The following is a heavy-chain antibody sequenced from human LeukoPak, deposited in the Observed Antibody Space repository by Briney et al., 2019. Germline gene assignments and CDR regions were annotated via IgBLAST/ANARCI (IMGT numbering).Heavy chain of an antibody. CDR1: GFPFSSYG. Sequence: GGPQRLSCAASGFPFSSYGMHWLRQAPGKGLEWVAVIAYGGSNKYYADSVKGRFTIPRDNSKNTLYLQMNSLRAEDTAVYYCAKDGAATYYDFWSGYYTAGYYFDYWGQGTLVTVSS. V-gene: IGHV3-30*18. J-gene: IGHJ4*02. D-gene: IGHD3-3*01. CDR3: AKDGAATYYDFWSGYYTAGYYFDY. CDR2: IAYGGSNK.